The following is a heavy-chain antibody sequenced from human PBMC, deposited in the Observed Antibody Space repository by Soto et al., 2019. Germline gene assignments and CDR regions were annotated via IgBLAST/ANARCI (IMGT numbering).Heavy chain of an antibody. J-gene: IGHJ4*02. V-gene: IGHV3-21*01. CDR3: ARVGTYYGSGSPYYSDY. CDR2: ISSSSSYI. D-gene: IGHD3-10*01. CDR1: GFSFRSYS. Sequence: EVQLVESGGGLVKPGGSLRLSCAASGFSFRSYSMNWVRQAPGKGLEWVSFISSSSSYINYADSVKGRFTISRDNAKNSLFLQMNSLRAEDTAVYHCARVGTYYGSGSPYYSDYWGQGTLVSVSS.